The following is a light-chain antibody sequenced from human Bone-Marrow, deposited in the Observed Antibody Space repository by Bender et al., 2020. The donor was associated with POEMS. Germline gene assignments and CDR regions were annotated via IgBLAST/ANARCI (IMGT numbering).Light chain of an antibody. CDR2: DVS. Sequence: QSALTQPASVPGSLGQSITISCTGTSSDVGGYVLVSWYQHHPGKSPKLILFDVSKRPSGISNRFSGSKSGNTASLTISGLQAEDEANYYCCTYAGHRIRVFGGGTKVTVL. J-gene: IGLJ3*02. V-gene: IGLV2-23*02. CDR1: SSDVGGYVL. CDR3: CTYAGHRIRV.